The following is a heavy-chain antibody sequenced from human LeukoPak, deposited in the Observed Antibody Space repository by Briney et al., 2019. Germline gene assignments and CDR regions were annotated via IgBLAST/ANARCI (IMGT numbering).Heavy chain of an antibody. D-gene: IGHD3-3*01. V-gene: IGHV1-69*05. CDR1: GGTFSSYA. CDR2: IIPIFGTA. Sequence: GSSVKVSCKASGGTFSSYAISWVRQAPGQGLEWMGRIIPIFGTANYAQKFQGRVTITTDESTSTAYMELSSLRSEDTAVYYCARGLTYYDFWSGSNGFDPWGQGTLVTVSS. J-gene: IGHJ5*02. CDR3: ARGLTYYDFWSGSNGFDP.